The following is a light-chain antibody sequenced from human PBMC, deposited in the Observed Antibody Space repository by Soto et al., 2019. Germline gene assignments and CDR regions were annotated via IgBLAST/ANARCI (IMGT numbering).Light chain of an antibody. Sequence: EIVFTQNKGTLSLSHGERATLSCRAIQSVGNTWLAWYQQKVGQAPRLLLYGASTRATGIPDRFSGSGSGTDFTLTITRLEPEDFAVYYCSHYGTSVPYTFGQGTKVYI. CDR2: GAS. CDR3: SHYGTSVPYT. V-gene: IGKV3-20*01. J-gene: IGKJ2*01. CDR1: QSVGNTW.